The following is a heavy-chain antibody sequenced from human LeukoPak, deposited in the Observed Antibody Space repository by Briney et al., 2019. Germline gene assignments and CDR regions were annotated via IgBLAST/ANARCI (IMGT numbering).Heavy chain of an antibody. V-gene: IGHV1-24*01. D-gene: IGHD6-25*01. CDR1: GYTLTELS. Sequence: GASVKVSCTVSGYTLTELSMHWVRQAPGKGLEWMGGFDPEDGETIYAQKFQGRVTMTEDTSTDTAYMELSSLRSEDTAVYYCATGPPGHSMVSPAALWIGGQGTMVTVSS. CDR2: FDPEDGET. CDR3: ATGPPGHSMVSPAALWI. J-gene: IGHJ3*02.